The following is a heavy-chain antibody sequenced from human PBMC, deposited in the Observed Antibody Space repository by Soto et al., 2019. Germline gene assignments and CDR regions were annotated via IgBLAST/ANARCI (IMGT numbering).Heavy chain of an antibody. CDR2: ISNDGTKK. CDR3: ARLLLAYCGGDCLPEYFQH. Sequence: HPGGSLRLSCAASGFPFTTHGIYYGMHWVRQAPGKGLEWVAGISNDGTKKYYGDSVKGRFTISRDSSNYTLYLQMNSLRAEDTAVYYCARLLLAYCGGDCLPEYFQHWGQGTLVTVSS. J-gene: IGHJ1*01. V-gene: IGHV3-33*05. CDR1: GFPFTTHGIYYG. D-gene: IGHD2-21*01.